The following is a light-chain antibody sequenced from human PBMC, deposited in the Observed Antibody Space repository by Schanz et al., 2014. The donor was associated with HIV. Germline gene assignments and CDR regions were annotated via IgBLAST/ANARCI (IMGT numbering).Light chain of an antibody. V-gene: IGLV2-14*01. CDR1: SNDIGGYNY. CDR3: SSYTTSNTHV. CDR2: EVS. Sequence: QSALAQPASVSGSPGQSITISCTGTSNDIGGYNYVSWYQQHPGKAPKLMIYEVSNRPSGVSNRFSGSKSGNTASLTISGLQAEDEAEYFCSSYTTSNTHVFGSGTTLTVL. J-gene: IGLJ1*01.